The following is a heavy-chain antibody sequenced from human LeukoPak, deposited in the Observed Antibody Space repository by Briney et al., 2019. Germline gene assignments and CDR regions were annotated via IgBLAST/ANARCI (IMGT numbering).Heavy chain of an antibody. J-gene: IGHJ3*02. CDR3: AREPQLAAAAIDAFDI. Sequence: SVKVSCKASGGTFSSYAISWVRQAPGQGLEWMGGIIPIFGTANYAQKFQGRVTITMDESTSTAYMELSSLRSEDTAVYYCAREPQLAAAAIDAFDIWGQGTMVTVSS. D-gene: IGHD6-13*01. CDR1: GGTFSSYA. CDR2: IIPIFGTA. V-gene: IGHV1-69*05.